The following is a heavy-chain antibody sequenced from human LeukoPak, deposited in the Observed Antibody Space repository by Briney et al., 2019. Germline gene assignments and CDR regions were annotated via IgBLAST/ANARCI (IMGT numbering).Heavy chain of an antibody. J-gene: IGHJ3*02. Sequence: GASVKVSCKASGYTFTSYYMHWVRQAPGQGLEWMGIINPSGGSTSYAQKFQGRVTMTRDMSTSTVYMELSSLRSEDTAVYYCASNLYYYDSRGGAFDIWGQGTMVTVSS. D-gene: IGHD3-22*01. CDR2: INPSGGST. CDR3: ASNLYYYDSRGGAFDI. CDR1: GYTFTSYY. V-gene: IGHV1-46*01.